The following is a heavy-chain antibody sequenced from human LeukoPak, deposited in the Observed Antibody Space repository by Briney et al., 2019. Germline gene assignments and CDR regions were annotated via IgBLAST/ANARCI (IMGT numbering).Heavy chain of an antibody. CDR2: INRSGASP. CDR1: GYSFTSYY. CDR3: ARDLGGGSYGWGKFDL. Sequence: ATAKVSCKASGYSFTSYYMHWVRQAPGQGLEWMGIINRSGASPSYAQKLQGRVTMTRDTSTSTVYMELSSLTLEYPAVYYCARDLGGGSYGWGKFDLWGRGTLVAVS. J-gene: IGHJ2*01. D-gene: IGHD3-10*01. V-gene: IGHV1-46*04.